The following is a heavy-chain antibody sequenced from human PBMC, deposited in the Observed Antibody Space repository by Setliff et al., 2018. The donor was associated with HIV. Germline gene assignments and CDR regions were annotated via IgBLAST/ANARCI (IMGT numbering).Heavy chain of an antibody. D-gene: IGHD6-13*01. J-gene: IGHJ6*03. CDR2: IYYRGST. Sequence: TLSLTCTVSGGSISSSSYYWGWIRQPPGKGLQWIGSIYYRGSTYYNPSLKSRVTISVDTSKNQFSLKLRSVTAADTALYYCARGRYRSRWYASDHYYIDVWGKVTTVTGSS. CDR1: GGSISSSSYY. CDR3: ARGRYRSRWYASDHYYIDV. V-gene: IGHV4-39*01.